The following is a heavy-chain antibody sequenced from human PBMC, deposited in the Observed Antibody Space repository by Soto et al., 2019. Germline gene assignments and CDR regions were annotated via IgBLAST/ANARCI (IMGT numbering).Heavy chain of an antibody. CDR2: TYYRSKWYN. D-gene: IGHD1-26*01. V-gene: IGHV6-1*01. CDR1: GDSVSSSSVT. Sequence: PSQTLXLTCAISGDSVSSSSVTWNWIRQSPSRGLEWLGRTYYRSKWYNDYAESVKSRITINPDTSKNQFSLHLNSVTPEDTAVYYCVRLIGNSWLDFWGQGTLVTVSS. CDR3: VRLIGNSWLDF. J-gene: IGHJ5*01.